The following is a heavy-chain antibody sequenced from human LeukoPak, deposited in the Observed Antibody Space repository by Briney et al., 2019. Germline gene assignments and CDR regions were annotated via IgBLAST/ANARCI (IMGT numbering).Heavy chain of an antibody. CDR1: GFTVSTNY. D-gene: IGHD2-21*01. CDR3: ARDAKFAFDY. V-gene: IGHV3-48*02. Sequence: GGSLRLSCAASGFTVSTNYMNWVRQAPGKGLEWVSYISSSSSTIYYADSVKGRFTISRDNAKNSLYLQMNSLRDEDTAVYYCARDAKFAFDYWGQGTLVTVSS. CDR2: ISSSSSTI. J-gene: IGHJ4*02.